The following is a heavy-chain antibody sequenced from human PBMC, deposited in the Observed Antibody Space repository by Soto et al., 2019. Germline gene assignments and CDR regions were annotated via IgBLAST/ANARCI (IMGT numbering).Heavy chain of an antibody. CDR2: ISSSSSYI. CDR3: ARELGRGVVAATNDAFDI. D-gene: IGHD2-15*01. Sequence: GGSLRLSCAASGFTFSSYSMNWVRQAPGKGLEWVSSISSSSSYIYYADSVKGRFTISRDNAKNSLYLQMNSLRAEDTAVYYCARELGRGVVAATNDAFDIWGQGTMVTVSS. J-gene: IGHJ3*02. CDR1: GFTFSSYS. V-gene: IGHV3-21*01.